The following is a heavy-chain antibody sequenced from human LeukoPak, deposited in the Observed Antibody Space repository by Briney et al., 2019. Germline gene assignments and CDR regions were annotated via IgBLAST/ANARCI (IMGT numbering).Heavy chain of an antibody. J-gene: IGHJ5*02. CDR1: GVSVSSGSYF. CDR3: ATFFDFWFGP. D-gene: IGHD5/OR15-5a*01. Sequence: SETLSLPCTVSGVSVSSGSYFWSWIRQPPGGGPQWIGYIYRDGSTNYSPSLRSRVSISVDTSKNQFSLKLSSVTTADTAVYFCATFFDFWFGPWGQGTQVTVSS. V-gene: IGHV4-61*01. CDR2: IYRDGST.